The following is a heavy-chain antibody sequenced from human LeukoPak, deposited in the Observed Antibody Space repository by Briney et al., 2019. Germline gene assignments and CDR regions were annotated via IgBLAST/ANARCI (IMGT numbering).Heavy chain of an antibody. CDR1: GFTFSSYA. Sequence: GGSLRLSCAASGFTFSSYAMSWVRQAPGKGLEWVSAISGSVGSTYYADSVKGRFTISRDNSKNTLYLQMNSLRAEDTAVYYCAKDFWSGYYSSFDYWGQGTLVTVSS. CDR3: AKDFWSGYYSSFDY. J-gene: IGHJ4*02. CDR2: ISGSVGST. V-gene: IGHV3-23*01. D-gene: IGHD3-3*01.